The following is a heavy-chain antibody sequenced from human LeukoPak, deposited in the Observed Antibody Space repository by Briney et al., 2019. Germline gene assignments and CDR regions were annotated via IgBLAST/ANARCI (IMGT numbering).Heavy chain of an antibody. Sequence: AVKVSCKASGGTFSSYAISWVRQAPGQGLEWMGGIIPIFGTANYAQKFQGRVTITTDESTSTAYMELSSLRSEDTAVYYCARDRYCSSTSCIFNAFDIWGQGTMVTVSS. CDR3: ARDRYCSSTSCIFNAFDI. J-gene: IGHJ3*02. D-gene: IGHD2-2*01. CDR2: IIPIFGTA. CDR1: GGTFSSYA. V-gene: IGHV1-69*05.